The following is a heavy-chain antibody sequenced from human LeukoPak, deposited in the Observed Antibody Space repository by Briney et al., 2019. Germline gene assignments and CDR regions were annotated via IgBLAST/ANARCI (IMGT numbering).Heavy chain of an antibody. CDR1: GGSISSYY. CDR2: IYYSGST. CDR3: ARGTYYYDSSGYWDY. Sequence: SETLSLTCTVPGGSISSYYWSWIRQPPGKGLEWIGYIYYSGSTNYNPSLKSRVTISVDTSKNQFSLRLSSVTAADTAVYYCARGTYYYDSSGYWDYWGQGTLVTVSS. V-gene: IGHV4-59*01. D-gene: IGHD3-22*01. J-gene: IGHJ4*02.